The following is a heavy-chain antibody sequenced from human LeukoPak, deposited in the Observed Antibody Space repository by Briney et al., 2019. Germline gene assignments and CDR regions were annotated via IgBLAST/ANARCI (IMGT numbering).Heavy chain of an antibody. V-gene: IGHV3-23*01. D-gene: IGHD3-22*01. J-gene: IGHJ3*01. Sequence: GGSLRLSCAASGFTFTNYAMSWVRQAPGKGLEWVSTVSGSGTSTYYADFVKGRFAISRDNSKNTLYLQMNSLRTEDTAVYYCAKAEGSSGYYYAGGHDAFDVWGQGTMVTVSS. CDR2: VSGSGTST. CDR1: GFTFTNYA. CDR3: AKAEGSSGYYYAGGHDAFDV.